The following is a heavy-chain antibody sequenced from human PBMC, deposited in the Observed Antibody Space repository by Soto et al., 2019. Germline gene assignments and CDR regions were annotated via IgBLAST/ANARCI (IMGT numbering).Heavy chain of an antibody. J-gene: IGHJ6*02. V-gene: IGHV1-69*13. CDR2: IIPIFGTA. D-gene: IGHD2-2*02. Sequence: VASVKVSCKASGGTFSSYAISWVRQAPGQGLEWMGGIIPIFGTANYAQKFQGRVTITADESTSTAYMELSSLRSEDTAVYYCARDLLYDCSSTSCYRSYYYGMDVWGQGTTVTVSS. CDR1: GGTFSSYA. CDR3: ARDLLYDCSSTSCYRSYYYGMDV.